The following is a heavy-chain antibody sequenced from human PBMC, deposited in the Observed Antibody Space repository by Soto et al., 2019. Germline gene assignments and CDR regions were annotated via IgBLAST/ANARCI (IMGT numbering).Heavy chain of an antibody. CDR3: AKGLGELSPESYDH. V-gene: IGHV3-30*10. Sequence: GGSLRLSCAASGFTFSTFAMHWVRQAPGKGLEWVAVISYDGSNKYHIDSVKGRFTISRDNSRNTLYLQMNSLRAEDTAMYYCAKGLGELSPESYDHWGQGTLVTVSS. CDR2: ISYDGSNK. CDR1: GFTFSTFA. J-gene: IGHJ4*02. D-gene: IGHD3-16*02.